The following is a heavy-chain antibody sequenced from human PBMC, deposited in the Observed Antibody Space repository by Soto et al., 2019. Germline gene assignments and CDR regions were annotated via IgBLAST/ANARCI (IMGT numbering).Heavy chain of an antibody. CDR1: GFTFSSYA. V-gene: IGHV3-30-3*01. J-gene: IGHJ6*02. D-gene: IGHD6-19*01. CDR3: AAGYSSGWRLIYYGMDV. CDR2: ISYDGSNK. Sequence: QVQLVESGGGVVQPGRSLRLPCAASGFTFSSYAMHWVRQAPGKGLEWVAVISYDGSNKYYADSVKGRFTISRDNSKNTLYLQMNSLRAEDTAVYYCAAGYSSGWRLIYYGMDVWGQGTTVTVSS.